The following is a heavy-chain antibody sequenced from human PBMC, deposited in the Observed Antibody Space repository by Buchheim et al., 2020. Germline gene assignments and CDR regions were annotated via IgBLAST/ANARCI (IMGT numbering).Heavy chain of an antibody. V-gene: IGHV3-23*01. CDR2: ISGSGGST. Sequence: EVQLLESGGGLVQPGGSLRLSCAASGFTFSSYAMSWVRQAPGKGLEWVSAISGSGGSTYYADSVKGRFTISRDNSKNKLYLQMNSLRAEDTAVYYCAKDRIVVVPAAIGNYGMDVWGQGTT. CDR1: GFTFSSYA. D-gene: IGHD2-2*02. CDR3: AKDRIVVVPAAIGNYGMDV. J-gene: IGHJ6*02.